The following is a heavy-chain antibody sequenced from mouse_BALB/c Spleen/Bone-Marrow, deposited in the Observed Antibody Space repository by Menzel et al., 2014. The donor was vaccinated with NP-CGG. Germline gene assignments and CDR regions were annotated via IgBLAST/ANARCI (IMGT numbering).Heavy chain of an antibody. Sequence: QVQLQQSGAELVKPGASVKLSCKASGYTFTSYYMYWVKQRPGQGLEWIGEINPSNGGTNFNEKFKSKATLTVDKSSSTAYMQLSSLTSEDSAVYYCTRSGTSWLRRSWYSDVWGAGTTVTVSS. J-gene: IGHJ1*01. V-gene: IGHV1S81*02. D-gene: IGHD2-2*01. CDR3: TRSGTSWLRRSWYSDV. CDR2: INPSNGGT. CDR1: GYTFTSYY.